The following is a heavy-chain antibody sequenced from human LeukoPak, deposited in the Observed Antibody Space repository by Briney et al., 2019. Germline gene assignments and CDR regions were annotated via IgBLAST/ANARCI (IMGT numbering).Heavy chain of an antibody. CDR1: GFTFSGYA. J-gene: IGHJ4*02. V-gene: IGHV3-23*01. Sequence: GGSLRLSCAASGFTFSGYAMSWVRQAPGKGLEWVSGISGSGGNTYYADSVKGRFTVSRDNSKNTLYLQMNSLRAEDTAVYYCAKATFYYGSGSFMGYWGQGTLVTVSS. CDR3: AKATFYYGSGSFMGY. CDR2: ISGSGGNT. D-gene: IGHD3-10*01.